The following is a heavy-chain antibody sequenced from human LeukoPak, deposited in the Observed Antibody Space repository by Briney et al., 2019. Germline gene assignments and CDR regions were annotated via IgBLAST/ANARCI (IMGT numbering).Heavy chain of an antibody. CDR2: ISAYNGNT. CDR3: ARVPEDIVVVPAALPDY. J-gene: IGHJ4*02. Sequence: ASVKVSYKASGYTFTSYGISWVRQAPGQGLECMGWISAYNGNTNYAQKLQGRVTMTTDTSTSTAYMELRSLRSDDTAVYYCARVPEDIVVVPAALPDYWGQGTLVTVSS. CDR1: GYTFTSYG. V-gene: IGHV1-18*01. D-gene: IGHD2-2*01.